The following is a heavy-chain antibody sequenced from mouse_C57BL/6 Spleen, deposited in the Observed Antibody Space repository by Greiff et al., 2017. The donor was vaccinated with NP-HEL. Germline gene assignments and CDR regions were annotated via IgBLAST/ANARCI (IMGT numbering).Heavy chain of an antibody. J-gene: IGHJ4*01. Sequence: VQLQQPGAELVKPGASVKLSCKASGYTFTSYWMHWVKQRPGRGLEWIGRIDPNSGGTKYNEKFKSKATLTVDKPSSTAYMQLSSLTSEDSAVYYCAREIITTVVASGAMDYWGQGTSVTVSS. V-gene: IGHV1-72*01. CDR2: IDPNSGGT. D-gene: IGHD1-1*01. CDR3: AREIITTVVASGAMDY. CDR1: GYTFTSYW.